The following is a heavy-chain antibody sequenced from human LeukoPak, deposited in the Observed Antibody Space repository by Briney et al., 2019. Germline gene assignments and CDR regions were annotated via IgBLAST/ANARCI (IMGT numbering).Heavy chain of an antibody. CDR1: GFTVSNKY. CDR2: IYGDDSS. D-gene: IGHD2-21*01. J-gene: IGHJ4*02. Sequence: GGSLRLSCAASGFTVSNKYMSWVRQAPGKGLEWVSVIYGDDSSYYADSVKGRFTISRDNPKNTLSLEMNSLRVDDTAVCYCARRAYCGGDCLDQWGQGTLVTVSS. CDR3: ARRAYCGGDCLDQ. V-gene: IGHV3-66*01.